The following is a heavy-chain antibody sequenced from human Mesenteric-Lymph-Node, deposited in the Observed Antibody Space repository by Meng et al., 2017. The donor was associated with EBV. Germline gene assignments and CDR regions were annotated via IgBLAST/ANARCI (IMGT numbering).Heavy chain of an antibody. CDR2: IYYSATT. Sequence: QVRLQGSGPGRVKPPDTLSRSGTVPGGSGSRGRFYWNWIRQPPGKGLEWIGYIYYSATTNYNPSLTSRVTISVDTSKNQFYLNLSSVSAADTAIYYCARGGYYDLLTGYYRAFDYWGQGALVTVSS. CDR1: GGSGSRGRFY. D-gene: IGHD3-9*01. J-gene: IGHJ4*02. CDR3: ARGGYYDLLTGYYRAFDY. V-gene: IGHV4-61*01.